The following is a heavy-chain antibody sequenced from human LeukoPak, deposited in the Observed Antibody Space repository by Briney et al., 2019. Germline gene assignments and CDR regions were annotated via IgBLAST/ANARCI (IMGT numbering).Heavy chain of an antibody. CDR1: GFTFSSYA. J-gene: IGHJ4*02. CDR3: ARDGEGYAAMGPHFDY. Sequence: PGGSLRLSCAASGFTFSSYAMHWVRQAPGKGLEWVAVISYDGSNKYYADSVKGRLTISRDNSKNTLYLQMNSLRAEDTAVYYCARDGEGYAAMGPHFDYWGQGTLVTVSS. CDR2: ISYDGSNK. V-gene: IGHV3-30*04. D-gene: IGHD5-18*01.